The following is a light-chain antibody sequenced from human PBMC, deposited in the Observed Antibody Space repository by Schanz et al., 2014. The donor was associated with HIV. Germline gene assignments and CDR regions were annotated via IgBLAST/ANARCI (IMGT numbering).Light chain of an antibody. Sequence: EIVMTQSPVTLSVSPGERATLSCRASQRVRTNLPSYQQKRGQAPRLLIYGASTRATGIPARFSGSGSGTDFTLTISSLQAEDVAVYYCQQYFDPPITFGGGTKVEIK. V-gene: IGKV3-15*01. J-gene: IGKJ4*01. CDR3: QQYFDPPIT. CDR1: QRVRTN. CDR2: GAS.